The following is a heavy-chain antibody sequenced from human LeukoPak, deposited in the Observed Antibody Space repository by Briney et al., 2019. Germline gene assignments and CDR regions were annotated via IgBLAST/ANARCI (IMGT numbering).Heavy chain of an antibody. D-gene: IGHD6-13*01. CDR2: IYHSGST. V-gene: IGHV4-4*02. CDR1: GGSISSSNW. J-gene: IGHJ4*02. CDR3: ARAGQQQLVGWYFDY. Sequence: PSETLSLTCAVSGGSISSSNWWSWVRQPPGKGLEWIGEIYHSGSTNYNPSLKSRVTISVDKSKNQFSLKLSSVTAADTAVYYCARAGQQQLVGWYFDYWGQGTLVTVSS.